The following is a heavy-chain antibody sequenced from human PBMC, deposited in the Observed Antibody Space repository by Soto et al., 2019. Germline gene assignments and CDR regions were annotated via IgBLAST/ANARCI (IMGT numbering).Heavy chain of an antibody. CDR2: ISYDGSNK. V-gene: IGHV3-30*18. J-gene: IGHJ6*02. CDR3: AKDRNVENYYYGMDV. CDR1: GFTFSSYG. D-gene: IGHD4-4*01. Sequence: LRLSCASSGFTFSSYGIHWVRQAPGKGLEWVAVISYDGSNKYYADSVKGRFTISRDNSKNTLYLQMNSLRAEDTAVYYCAKDRNVENYYYGMDVWGQGTTVNVSS.